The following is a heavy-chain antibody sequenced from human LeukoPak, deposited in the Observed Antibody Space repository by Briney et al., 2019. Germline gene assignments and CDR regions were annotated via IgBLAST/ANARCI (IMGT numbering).Heavy chain of an antibody. Sequence: SETLSLTCAVYGGSFGGYYWSWIRQPPGKGLEWIGEINHSGSTNYNPSLKSRVTISVDTSKNQFSLKLSSVTAADTAVYYCARDARYFDWLLFYFDYWGQGTLVTVSS. J-gene: IGHJ4*02. V-gene: IGHV4-34*01. CDR3: ARDARYFDWLLFYFDY. CDR2: INHSGST. CDR1: GGSFGGYY. D-gene: IGHD3-9*01.